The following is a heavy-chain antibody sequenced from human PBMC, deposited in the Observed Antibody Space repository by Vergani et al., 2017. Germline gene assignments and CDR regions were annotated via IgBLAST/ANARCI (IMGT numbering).Heavy chain of an antibody. CDR2: IYYSGST. CDR1: GGSLSRSSYY. Sequence: QLQLQESGPGLVKPSETLSLTCTVSGGSLSRSSYYWGWIRQPPGKGLEWIGSIYYSGSTYYNPSLKSRVTISVDTSKNQFSLKLSSVTAADTAVYYCARPYCSGGSCXFDYWGQGTLVTVSS. D-gene: IGHD2-15*01. V-gene: IGHV4-39*07. J-gene: IGHJ4*02. CDR3: ARPYCSGGSCXFDY.